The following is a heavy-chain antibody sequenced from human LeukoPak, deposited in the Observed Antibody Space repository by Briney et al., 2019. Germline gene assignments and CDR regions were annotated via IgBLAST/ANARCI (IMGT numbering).Heavy chain of an antibody. J-gene: IGHJ5*02. Sequence: SETLSLTCTDSGGSISSYYWSWIRQPPGKGLEWIGYIYYSGSTNYNPSLKSRVTISVDTSKNQFSLKVSSVTAADTAVYYCARNARYNWFDPWGQGTLVTVSS. CDR2: IYYSGST. CDR3: ARNARYNWFDP. CDR1: GGSISSYY. V-gene: IGHV4-59*01.